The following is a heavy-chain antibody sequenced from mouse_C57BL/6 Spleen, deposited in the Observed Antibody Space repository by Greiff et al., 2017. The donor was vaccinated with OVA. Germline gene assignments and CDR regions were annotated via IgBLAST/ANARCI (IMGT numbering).Heavy chain of an antibody. CDR1: GFTFSSYA. Sequence: EVMLVESGGGLVKPGGSLKLSCAASGFTFSSYAMSWVRQTPEKRLEWVATISDGGSYTYYPDNVKGRFTISRDHAKNNLYLQMSHLKSEDTAMYYCARRDGYDGGAWFAYWGQGTLVTVSA. V-gene: IGHV5-4*03. J-gene: IGHJ3*01. CDR3: ARRDGYDGGAWFAY. D-gene: IGHD2-2*01. CDR2: ISDGGSYT.